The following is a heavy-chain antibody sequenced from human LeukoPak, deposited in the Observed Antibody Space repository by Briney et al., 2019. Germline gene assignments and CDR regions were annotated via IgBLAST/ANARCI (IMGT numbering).Heavy chain of an antibody. D-gene: IGHD3-22*01. V-gene: IGHV3-20*04. CDR1: GFTFDDYG. CDR3: AKVLNYYDSSGYHPYLYYGMDV. Sequence: GGSLRLSCAASGFTFDDYGMSWVRQAPGKGLEWVSGINWNGGSTGYADSVKGRFTISRDNSKNTLYLQMNSLRAEDTAVYYCAKVLNYYDSSGYHPYLYYGMDVWGQGTTVTVSS. CDR2: INWNGGST. J-gene: IGHJ6*02.